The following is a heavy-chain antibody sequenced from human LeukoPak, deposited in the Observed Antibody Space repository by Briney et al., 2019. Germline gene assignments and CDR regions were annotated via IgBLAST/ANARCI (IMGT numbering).Heavy chain of an antibody. CDR3: ASLRSGPRYGMDV. CDR2: IWFDGSNK. J-gene: IGHJ6*02. CDR1: GFTSSSYG. Sequence: PGRSLRLSCAASGFTSSSYGMYWVRQAPGKGLEWVAVIWFDGSNKYYADSVKGRFTISRDNSKNTLYLQMNSLRAEDTAVYYCASLRSGPRYGMDVWGQGTTVTVSS. D-gene: IGHD3-3*01. V-gene: IGHV3-33*01.